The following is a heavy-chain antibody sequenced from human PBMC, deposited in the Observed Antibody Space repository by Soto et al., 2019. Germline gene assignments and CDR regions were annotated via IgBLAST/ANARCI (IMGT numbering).Heavy chain of an antibody. CDR3: TTDFTIFGVVLTQYYYYGMDV. D-gene: IGHD3-3*01. CDR2: IKSKTDGGTT. Sequence: LRLSCAASGFTFSNAWTSWVRQAPGKGLEWVGRIKSKTDGGTTDYAAPVKGRFTISRDDSKNTLYLQMNSLKTEDTAVYYCTTDFTIFGVVLTQYYYYGMDVWGQGTTVTVSS. V-gene: IGHV3-15*01. CDR1: GFTFSNAW. J-gene: IGHJ6*02.